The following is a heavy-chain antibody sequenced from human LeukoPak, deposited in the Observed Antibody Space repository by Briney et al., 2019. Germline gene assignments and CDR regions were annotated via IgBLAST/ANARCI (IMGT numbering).Heavy chain of an antibody. CDR2: ISYDGSNK. CDR1: GFTFSSYA. J-gene: IGHJ3*02. CDR3: ARDPILNNAFDI. Sequence: GRSLRLSCAASGFTFSSYAMHWVRQAPGKGLEWVAVISYDGSNKYYADSVKGRFTISRDSSKNTLYLQMNSLRAEDTAVYYCARDPILNNAFDIWGQGTMVTVSS. D-gene: IGHD2-8*01. V-gene: IGHV3-30-3*01.